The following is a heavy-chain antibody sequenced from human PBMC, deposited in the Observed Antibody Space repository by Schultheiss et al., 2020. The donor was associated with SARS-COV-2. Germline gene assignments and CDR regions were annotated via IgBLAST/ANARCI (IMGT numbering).Heavy chain of an antibody. CDR1: GGSISSGGYY. Sequence: SETLSLTCAVSGGSISSGGYYWSWIRQPPGKGLEWIGEINHSGSTNYNPSLKSRVTISVDTSKNQFSLKLSSVTAADTAVYYCARDVLLWFRESEGWFDPWGQGTLVTVSS. D-gene: IGHD3-10*01. CDR3: ARDVLLWFRESEGWFDP. V-gene: IGHV4-34*01. J-gene: IGHJ5*02. CDR2: INHSGST.